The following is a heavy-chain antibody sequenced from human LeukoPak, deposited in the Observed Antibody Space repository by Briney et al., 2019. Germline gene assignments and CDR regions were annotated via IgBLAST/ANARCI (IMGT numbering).Heavy chain of an antibody. J-gene: IGHJ4*02. D-gene: IGHD1-26*01. V-gene: IGHV5-51*01. CDR1: GYSFTSYW. CDR2: IYPGDSDT. CDR3: ARRLVGATYFDY. Sequence: GESLKISCKGSGYSFTSYWIGWVRQMPGKGLEWMGIIYPGDSDTRHSPSFQGQVTISADKSISTAFLQWSSLRASVTAMYYCARRLVGATYFDYWGQGTLVTVSS.